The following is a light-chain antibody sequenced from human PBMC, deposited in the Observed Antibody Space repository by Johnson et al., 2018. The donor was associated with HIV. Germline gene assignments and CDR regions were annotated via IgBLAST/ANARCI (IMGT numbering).Light chain of an antibody. CDR2: ATN. V-gene: IGLV1-51*01. CDR1: SSNIGNNY. Sequence: QSVLTQPPSVSAAPGQKVTISCSVSSSNIGNNYVSWYQQLPGTAPKLLIYATNKRPSGIPDRFPASKSGTSATLGITVLQTGDEAEYFCGTWYSSLSTGVFGTGTEVTVL. CDR3: GTWYSSLSTGV. J-gene: IGLJ1*01.